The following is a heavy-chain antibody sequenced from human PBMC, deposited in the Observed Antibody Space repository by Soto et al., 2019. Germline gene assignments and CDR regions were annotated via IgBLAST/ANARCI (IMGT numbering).Heavy chain of an antibody. J-gene: IGHJ5*02. CDR1: GFSLSTSGVG. CDR2: IYWDDDK. Sequence: QITLKESGPTLVKPTQTLTLTCTFSGFSLSTSGVGVGWIRQPPGKALEWLALIYWDDDKRYSPSLKSRLTIPKDTSKNQVVLKMTNMDPVDTDTYYYAHTDTVRSEREFDPWGQGTLVTVSS. V-gene: IGHV2-5*02. CDR3: AHTDTVRSEREFDP. D-gene: IGHD5-18*01.